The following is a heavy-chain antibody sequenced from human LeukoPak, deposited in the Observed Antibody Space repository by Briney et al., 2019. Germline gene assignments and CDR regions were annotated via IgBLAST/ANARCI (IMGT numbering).Heavy chain of an antibody. D-gene: IGHD2-8*01. CDR3: ARGRGRSSLIPFDP. CDR2: IYSGGST. Sequence: GGSLRLSCAASGFTVSSNYMSWVRQAPGKGLEWVSVIYSGGSTYYADSVKGRFTISRDNSKNTLYLQMNSLRAEDTAVYYCARGRGRSSLIPFDPWGQGTLVTVSS. J-gene: IGHJ5*02. V-gene: IGHV3-53*05. CDR1: GFTVSSNY.